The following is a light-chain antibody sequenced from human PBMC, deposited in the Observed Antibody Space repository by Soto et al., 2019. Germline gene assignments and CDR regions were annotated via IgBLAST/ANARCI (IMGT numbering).Light chain of an antibody. CDR3: QQYNSFPWT. CDR2: KAS. V-gene: IGKV1-5*03. CDR1: QTISSW. Sequence: DIQMTQSPSTLSGSVGDRVTITCRASQTISSWLAWYQQKPGKAPKLLIYKASTLKSGVPPRFNGSRSETEFTLTIRNLQPDDFATYYCQQYNSFPWTFGLGTKVDI. J-gene: IGKJ1*01.